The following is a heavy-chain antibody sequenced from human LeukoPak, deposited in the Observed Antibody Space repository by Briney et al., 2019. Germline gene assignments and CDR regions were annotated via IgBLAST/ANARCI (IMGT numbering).Heavy chain of an antibody. CDR2: INHSGST. J-gene: IGHJ6*03. CDR1: GYSISSGYY. CDR3: ATSPMWFGELFGSYYMDV. V-gene: IGHV4-38-2*02. Sequence: SETLSLTCTVSGYSISSGYYCSWIRQPPGQGLEWIGEINHSGSTNYNPSLKSRVTISVDTSKNQFSLKLSSLTAADTAVYYCATSPMWFGELFGSYYMDVWGKGTTVTISS. D-gene: IGHD3-10*01.